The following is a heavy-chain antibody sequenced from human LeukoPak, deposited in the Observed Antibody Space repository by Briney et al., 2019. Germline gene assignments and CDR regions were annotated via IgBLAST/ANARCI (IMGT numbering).Heavy chain of an antibody. J-gene: IGHJ4*02. Sequence: GESLKISCKGSGYSFSNYWIGWVRQMPGKGLEWMGIIYPGDSDSRYSPSFQGQLIISADRSINTAYLHGSNLEASDTAMYYCARLSAFCGGDCYFPGPRFCCLFDYWGQGALVTVSS. CDR2: IYPGDSDS. CDR3: ARLSAFCGGDCYFPGPRFCCLFDY. D-gene: IGHD2-21*01. V-gene: IGHV5-51*01. CDR1: GYSFSNYW.